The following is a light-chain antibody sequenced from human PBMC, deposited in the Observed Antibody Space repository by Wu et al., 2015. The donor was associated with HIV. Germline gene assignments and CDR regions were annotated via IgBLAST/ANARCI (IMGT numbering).Light chain of an antibody. J-gene: IGKJ5*01. CDR2: DAS. Sequence: TVLTQSPVILSLSPGERATLSCRASETVINSLAWYQQRPGQAPRLLIYDASKRASDIPDRFRGSGTGTDFTLTISSLDPEDSAVYYCQQRSNSPLTFGQGTRLEIK. V-gene: IGKV3-11*01. CDR1: ETVINS. CDR3: QQRSNSPLT.